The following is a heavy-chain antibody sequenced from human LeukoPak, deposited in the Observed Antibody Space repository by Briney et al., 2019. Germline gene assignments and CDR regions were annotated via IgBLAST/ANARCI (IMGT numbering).Heavy chain of an antibody. CDR3: AGLDSSGWGYFDY. Sequence: PSETLSLTCTVSGGSISNYYYSWIRQPPGKGLEWIGYIYYSGSTTYNPSPKSRVTLSVDTSKNQFSLKRSSVTAADTAVYYCAGLDSSGWGYFDYGGQGTLVTVSS. J-gene: IGHJ4*02. CDR1: GGSISNYY. V-gene: IGHV4-59*01. CDR2: IYYSGST. D-gene: IGHD6-19*01.